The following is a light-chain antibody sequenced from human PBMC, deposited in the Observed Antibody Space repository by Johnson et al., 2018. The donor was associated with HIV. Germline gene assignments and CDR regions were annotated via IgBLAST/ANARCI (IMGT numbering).Light chain of an antibody. Sequence: QSVLTQPPSVSAAPGQTVTISCSGSSSNIGSNYVSWYQQVPGTAPKLLIFDTYQRPSGIPDRFSGSKSDTSATLAITGLQNGDEADYFFGTWDTGQTAFFGFGTGTKVT. CDR2: DTY. V-gene: IGLV1-51*01. CDR1: SSNIGSNY. CDR3: GTWDTGQTAFFG. J-gene: IGLJ1*01.